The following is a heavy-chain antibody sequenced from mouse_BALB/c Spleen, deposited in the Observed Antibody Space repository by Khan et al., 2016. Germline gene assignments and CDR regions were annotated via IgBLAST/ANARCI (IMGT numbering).Heavy chain of an antibody. J-gene: IGHJ2*01. D-gene: IGHD2-1*01. CDR3: ARRGGNYYFDY. Sequence: DLVKPGASVKLSCKASGYTFTSYWINWIKQRPGQGLEWIGRLAPGSGSTYYNEMFKGKATLTVDTSSSTAYIQLSSLSSEDSAVYFSARRGGNYYFDYWGQGTTLTVSS. CDR1: GYTFTSYW. V-gene: IGHV1S41*01. CDR2: LAPGSGST.